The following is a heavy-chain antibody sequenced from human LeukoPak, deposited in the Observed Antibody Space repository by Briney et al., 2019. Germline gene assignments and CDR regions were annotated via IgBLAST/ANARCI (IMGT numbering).Heavy chain of an antibody. J-gene: IGHJ3*02. CDR1: GGSISSGGYY. CDR3: ARSRSGYSYDHAAFEI. CDR2: IYYSGST. D-gene: IGHD5-18*01. Sequence: SETLSLTCTVSGGSISSGGYYWSWIRQHPGKGLEWIGSIYYSGSTNYNPSLQGRVTISLDTSRNQFSLKLYSVTAADTAVYYCARSRSGYSYDHAAFEIWGQGTMVTVSS. V-gene: IGHV4-31*03.